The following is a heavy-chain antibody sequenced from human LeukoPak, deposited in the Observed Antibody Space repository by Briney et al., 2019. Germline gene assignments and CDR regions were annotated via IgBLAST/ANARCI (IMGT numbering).Heavy chain of an antibody. CDR1: GGSFSDYY. D-gene: IGHD1-26*01. CDR2: INHSGST. CDR3: AREWEGSSLSTNWFDP. J-gene: IGHJ5*02. V-gene: IGHV4-34*01. Sequence: SETLSLTCAVYGGSFSDYYWSWIRQPPGKGLEWIGEINHSGSTNYNPSLKSRVTISVDTSKNQFSLKLSSVTAADTAVYYCAREWEGSSLSTNWFDPWGQGTLVTVSS.